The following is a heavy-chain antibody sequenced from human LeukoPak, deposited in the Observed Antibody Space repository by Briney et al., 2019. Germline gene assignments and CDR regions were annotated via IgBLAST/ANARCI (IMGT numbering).Heavy chain of an antibody. J-gene: IGHJ4*02. Sequence: ASVKVSCKASGYTVTSYYMHWVRHAPGQGLEWRGIINPSGGSTSYAQKFQCRVSMTRDTSTRTVYMELSSLSPEATPVYYRASGSQDYGDYEVVYWGQGTLVPVPS. V-gene: IGHV1-46*01. D-gene: IGHD4-17*01. CDR3: ASGSQDYGDYEVVY. CDR1: GYTVTSYY. CDR2: INPSGGST.